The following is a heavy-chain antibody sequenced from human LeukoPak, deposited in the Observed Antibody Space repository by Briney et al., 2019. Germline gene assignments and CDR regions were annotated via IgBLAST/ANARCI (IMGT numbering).Heavy chain of an antibody. CDR3: AREISEYSSSRYYFDY. J-gene: IGHJ4*02. CDR1: GFTFSSYD. D-gene: IGHD6-6*01. CDR2: IGTAGDT. V-gene: IGHV3-13*01. Sequence: GGSLRLSCAASGFTFSSYDMHWVRQATGKGLEWVSAIGTAGDTYYPGSVKGRFTISRENAKNSLYLQMNSLRAGDTAVYYCAREISEYSSSRYYFDYWGLGTLVTVSS.